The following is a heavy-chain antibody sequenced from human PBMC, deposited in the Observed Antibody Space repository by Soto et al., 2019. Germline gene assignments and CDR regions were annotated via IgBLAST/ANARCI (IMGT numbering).Heavy chain of an antibody. D-gene: IGHD3-10*01. CDR1: GFTLSGRS. CDR3: ARGWFVPDV. J-gene: IGHJ6*04. CDR2: IDNAGTDS. Sequence: EVQLVESGGGLVQPGGSLRLSCAASGFTLSGRSMHWVRQAPGKGLVWVSGIDNAGTDSTYADSVKGRFTSSRDNAKNMLYLQMNSLRVEDTAVYYCARGWFVPDVFGKGTTVTVSS. V-gene: IGHV3-74*01.